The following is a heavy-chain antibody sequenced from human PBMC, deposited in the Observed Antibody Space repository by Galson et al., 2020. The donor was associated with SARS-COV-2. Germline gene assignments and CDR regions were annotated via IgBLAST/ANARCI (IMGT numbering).Heavy chain of an antibody. J-gene: IGHJ5*02. CDR3: ARNEPSNWFDP. CDR1: GFTFSSYA. CDR2: ISYDGSNK. V-gene: IGHV3-30-3*01. Sequence: GGSLRLSCAASGFTFSSYAMHWVRQAPGKGLERVAVISYDGSNKYYADSVKGRFTISRDNSKNTLYLQMNSLRAEDTAVYYCARNEPSNWFDPWGQGTLVTVSS.